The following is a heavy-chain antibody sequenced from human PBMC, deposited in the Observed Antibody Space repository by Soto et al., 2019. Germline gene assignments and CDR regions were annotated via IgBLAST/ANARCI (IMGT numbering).Heavy chain of an antibody. CDR3: ARMRSDYDSSGLDY. CDR2: IDWDEDR. V-gene: IGHV2-70*04. D-gene: IGHD3-22*01. CDR1: GFSLSTSGMR. Sequence: SGPTLVNPTETLTLTCTFSGFSLSTSGMRVSWVRQAPGKALEWLARIDWDEDRFYSTSLKTRLTISKDTSKNQVVLTMTKMDPVDTATYYCARMRSDYDSSGLDYWGQGILVTVSS. J-gene: IGHJ4*02.